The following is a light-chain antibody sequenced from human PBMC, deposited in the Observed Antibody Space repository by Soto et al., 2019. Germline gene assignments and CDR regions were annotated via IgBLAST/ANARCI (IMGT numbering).Light chain of an antibody. V-gene: IGKV1-39*01. J-gene: IGKJ3*01. CDR3: QQSHNTPFT. CDR2: AAS. Sequence: DIQMTQSPSSLSASVGDRVTITCRASQSISNSLNWYQHKPGKAPKLLIYAASTLQSGVPSRFSCSGSGTDFTLTISSLQPEDFATYFCQQSHNTPFTFGPGTNVDIE. CDR1: QSISNS.